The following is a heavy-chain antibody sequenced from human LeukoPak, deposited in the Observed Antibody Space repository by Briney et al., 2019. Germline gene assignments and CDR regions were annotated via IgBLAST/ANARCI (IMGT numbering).Heavy chain of an antibody. V-gene: IGHV3-23*01. D-gene: IGHD3-10*01. CDR3: AKATRSSGPRGYFDG. CDR1: GFTFSSYA. CDR2: ISRSGGSA. Sequence: GGSLRLSCAASGFTFSSYAMNWVRQAPGQGLEWVAAISRSGGSAYYAHSVKGRLTLSRDNSKNTLYLQINSLRDEDTAVYYCAKATRSSGPRGYFDGWGKGTMVTAS. J-gene: IGHJ4*02.